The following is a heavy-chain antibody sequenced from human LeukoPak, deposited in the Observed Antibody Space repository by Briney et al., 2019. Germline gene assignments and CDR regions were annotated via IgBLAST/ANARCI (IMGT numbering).Heavy chain of an antibody. J-gene: IGHJ6*02. CDR3: AKDRPHAAPSVLLWFGEDPYYYYGMDV. Sequence: ETLSLTCTVSGGSISSSSYYWGWIRQPPGKGLEWVSAISGSGGSTYYADSVKGRFTISRDNSKNALYLQMNSLRAEDTAVYYCAKDRPHAAPSVLLWFGEDPYYYYGMDVWGQGTTVTVSS. V-gene: IGHV3-23*01. D-gene: IGHD3-10*01. CDR2: ISGSGGST. CDR1: GGSISSSSYY.